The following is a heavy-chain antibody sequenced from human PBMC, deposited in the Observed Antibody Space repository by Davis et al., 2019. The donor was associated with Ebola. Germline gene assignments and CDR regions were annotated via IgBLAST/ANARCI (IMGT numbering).Heavy chain of an antibody. CDR3: ATNRAKKFDN. J-gene: IGHJ4*02. D-gene: IGHD1-14*01. CDR2: IYYSGST. Sequence: PSETLSLTCTVSGGSISSYYWSWIRQPPGKGLEWIGYIYYSGSTNYNPSLKSRVTVSVDESQNQFSLKLHSVTAADTAVYYCATNRAKKFDNWGQGTLVTVSS. CDR1: GGSISSYY. V-gene: IGHV4-59*12.